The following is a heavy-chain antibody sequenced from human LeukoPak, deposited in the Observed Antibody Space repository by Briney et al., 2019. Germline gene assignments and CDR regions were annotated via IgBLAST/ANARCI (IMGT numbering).Heavy chain of an antibody. CDR2: VSFDGKYK. J-gene: IGHJ4*02. D-gene: IGHD2-21*01. CDR3: ARAGGEPYLDF. Sequence: PGGSLRLSCEGSGFTFGSYAMHWVRQAPGKGLEWVAVVSFDGKYKSYTDSVRGRFTVSRDNSRSSLFPQVNNLRPEDTAMYHCARAGGEPYLDFWGQGTLVTVSS. CDR1: GFTFGSYA. V-gene: IGHV3-30*04.